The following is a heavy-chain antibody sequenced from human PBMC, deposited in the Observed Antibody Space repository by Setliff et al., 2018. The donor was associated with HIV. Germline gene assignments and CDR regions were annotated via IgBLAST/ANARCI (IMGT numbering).Heavy chain of an antibody. J-gene: IGHJ2*01. V-gene: IGHV4-61*09. CDR2: IYSTGGT. D-gene: IGHD1-26*01. CDR3: ARAAYSGTYVWEPATDL. CDR1: GGSIRSGGYY. Sequence: KPSETLSLTCGVSGGSIRSGGYYWSWIRQPAGKGLEWIGHIYSTGGTRYNPSLESRLTILVDTFRNQFSLNLSSVTAADTAVYYCARAAYSGTYVWEPATDLWGRGTLVTVSS.